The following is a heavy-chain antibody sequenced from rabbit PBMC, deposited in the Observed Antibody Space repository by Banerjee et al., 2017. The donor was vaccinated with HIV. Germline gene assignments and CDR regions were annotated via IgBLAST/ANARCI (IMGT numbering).Heavy chain of an antibody. J-gene: IGHJ4*01. Sequence: QEQLEESGGDLVKPEGSLTLTCTASGFDFSSSYWISWVRQAPGKGLEWIGYINTGSGTTDYASWAKGRFTISKTSSTTVTLQMTSLTAADTATYFCAREQSYSFNLWGPGTLVTVS. V-gene: IGHV1S45*01. CDR2: INTGSGTT. CDR1: GFDFSSSYW. CDR3: AREQSYSFNL.